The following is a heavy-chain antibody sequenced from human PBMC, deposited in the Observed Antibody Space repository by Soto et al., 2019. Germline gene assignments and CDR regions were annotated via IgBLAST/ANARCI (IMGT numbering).Heavy chain of an antibody. CDR1: GYSISSGYY. J-gene: IGHJ5*02. D-gene: IGHD4-17*01. CDR2: IYHSGST. Sequence: SETLSLTCAVSGYSISSGYYWGWTRQPPGKGLEWIGSIYHSGSTYYNPSLKSRVTISVDTSKNQFSLKLSSVTAADTAVYYCARDDNGDYGNWFDPWGQGTLVTVSS. V-gene: IGHV4-38-2*02. CDR3: ARDDNGDYGNWFDP.